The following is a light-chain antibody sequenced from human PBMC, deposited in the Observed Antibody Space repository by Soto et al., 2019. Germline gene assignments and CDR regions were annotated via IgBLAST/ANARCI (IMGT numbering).Light chain of an antibody. J-gene: IGKJ5*01. Sequence: EVVMTQSPATLSVSPGERSTLCCVSSETVNSNLAWYQQKPGQAPRLLIHTISIRATGIPARFSGSGSGTDFTLTISSLEPEDFAVYYCQQRSNWPPDTFGQGTRLEIK. CDR1: ETVNSN. V-gene: IGKV3-11*01. CDR3: QQRSNWPPDT. CDR2: TIS.